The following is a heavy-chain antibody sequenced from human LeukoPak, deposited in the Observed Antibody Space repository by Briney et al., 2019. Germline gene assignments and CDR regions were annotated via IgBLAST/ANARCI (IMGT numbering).Heavy chain of an antibody. Sequence: PSETLSLTCAVYGGSFSGYYWSWIRQPPGKGLEWIGEINHSGSTNYNPSLKSRVAISVDTSKNQFSLKLSSVTAADTAVYYCAREGHIAYSSSSYAFDIRGQGTMVTVSS. CDR2: INHSGST. J-gene: IGHJ3*02. CDR3: AREGHIAYSSSSYAFDI. D-gene: IGHD6-6*01. CDR1: GGSFSGYY. V-gene: IGHV4-34*01.